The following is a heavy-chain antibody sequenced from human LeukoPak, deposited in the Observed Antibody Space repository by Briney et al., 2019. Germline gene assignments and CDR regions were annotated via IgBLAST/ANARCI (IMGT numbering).Heavy chain of an antibody. D-gene: IGHD4-11*01. CDR2: IYYSGST. CDR3: ARVDYSSSGEYYFDY. J-gene: IGHJ4*02. Sequence: SQTLSLTCTVSGGSISSGDYYWSWIRQPPGKGLEWIGYIYYSGSTYYYPSLKSRVAISVDTSKNQFSLKLSSVTAADTAVYYCARVDYSSSGEYYFDYWGQGTLVTVSS. CDR1: GGSISSGDYY. V-gene: IGHV4-30-4*08.